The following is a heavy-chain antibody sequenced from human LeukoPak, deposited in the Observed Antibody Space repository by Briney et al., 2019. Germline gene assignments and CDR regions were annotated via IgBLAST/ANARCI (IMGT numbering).Heavy chain of an antibody. CDR1: GFTFSSYE. CDR3: ARVSRSGWWDDY. V-gene: IGHV3-48*03. Sequence: SGGSLRLSCAASGFTFSSYEMNWVRQAPGKGLEWVSYISGSVSDSVSTIYYADSVKGRFTISRDNAKNSLYLQMNSLRAEDTAVYYCARVSRSGWWDDYWGQGTLVTVSS. D-gene: IGHD6-19*01. CDR2: ISGSVSDSVSTI. J-gene: IGHJ4*02.